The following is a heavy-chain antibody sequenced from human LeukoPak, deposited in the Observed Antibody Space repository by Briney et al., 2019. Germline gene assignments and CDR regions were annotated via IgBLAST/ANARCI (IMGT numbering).Heavy chain of an antibody. V-gene: IGHV4-61*01. CDR3: GRGPTVSHDFDY. D-gene: IGHD4-17*01. CDR2: VFYSGNT. J-gene: IGHJ4*02. CDR1: GGSISSGSYY. Sequence: SETLSLTCTVSGGSISSGSYYWSWLRHPPGKGLEWIGYVFYSGNTNYNPPLKSRVSISIDTFKNQFSLELRSVTAADTAVYYCGRGPTVSHDFDYWGQGTLVTVSS.